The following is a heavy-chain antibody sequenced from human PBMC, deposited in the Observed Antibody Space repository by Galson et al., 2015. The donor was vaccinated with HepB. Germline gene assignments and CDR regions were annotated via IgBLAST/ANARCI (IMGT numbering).Heavy chain of an antibody. CDR2: IIPIFGTA. Sequence: SVKVSCKASGGTFSSYAISWVRQAPGQGLEWMGGIIPIFGTANYAQKFQGRVTITADESTSTAYMELSSLRSEDTAVYYCARESDIVVVPAAISAGYYYYMDVWGKGTTVTVSS. V-gene: IGHV1-69*13. CDR1: GGTFSSYA. J-gene: IGHJ6*03. CDR3: ARESDIVVVPAAISAGYYYYMDV. D-gene: IGHD2-2*02.